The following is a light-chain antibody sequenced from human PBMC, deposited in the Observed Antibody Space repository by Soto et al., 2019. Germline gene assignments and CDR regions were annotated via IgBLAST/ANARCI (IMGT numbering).Light chain of an antibody. Sequence: QSALTQPASVSGSPGQSITISCTGTSSDVGGYNYVSWYQQHPGKAPKLMIYEVSDRPSGVSNRFSGSKSGNTAFLTISGLQAEDEADYYCSSYTSSRTLVFGGGTKLTVL. V-gene: IGLV2-14*01. CDR2: EVS. CDR3: SSYTSSRTLV. CDR1: SSDVGGYNY. J-gene: IGLJ2*01.